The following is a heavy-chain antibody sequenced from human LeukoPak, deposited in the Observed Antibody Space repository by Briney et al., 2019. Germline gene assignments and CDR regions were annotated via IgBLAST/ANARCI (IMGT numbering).Heavy chain of an antibody. J-gene: IGHJ5*02. Sequence: ASVKVSCKASGYTFTSYYMHRVRQAPGRGLEWMGIINPSGGSTSYAQKFQGRVTMTRDTSTSTVYMELSSLRSEDTAVYYCAFDPAGWFDPWGQGTLVTVSS. V-gene: IGHV1-46*03. CDR3: AFDPAGWFDP. CDR2: INPSGGST. CDR1: GYTFTSYY. D-gene: IGHD6-13*01.